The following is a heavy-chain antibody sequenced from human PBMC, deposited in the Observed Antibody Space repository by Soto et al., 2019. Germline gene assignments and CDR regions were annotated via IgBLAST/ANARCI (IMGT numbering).Heavy chain of an antibody. Sequence: ASVKVSCKASGYTFTGYYMHWVRQAPGQGLEWMGWINPNSGGTNYAQKFQGRVTMTRDTSISTAYMELNSLRAEDTAVYYCAKTGPYYYGSGSYGWGQGTLVTVSS. CDR3: AKTGPYYYGSGSYG. CDR1: GYTFTGYY. V-gene: IGHV1-2*02. D-gene: IGHD3-10*01. CDR2: INPNSGGT. J-gene: IGHJ4*02.